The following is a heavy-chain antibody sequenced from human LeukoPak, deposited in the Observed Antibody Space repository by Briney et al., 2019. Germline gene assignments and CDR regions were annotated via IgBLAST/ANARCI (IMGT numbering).Heavy chain of an antibody. Sequence: SETLSLTCTVSGYSISSGNYWSWIRQPPGKGLEWIGNIYYSGSTNYNPSLKSRVTISVDTSKNQFSLKLSSVTAADTAVYYCARSPLGSGSYYNYYYYYMDVWGKGTTVTISS. D-gene: IGHD3-10*01. V-gene: IGHV4-61*01. J-gene: IGHJ6*03. CDR1: GYSISSGNY. CDR3: ARSPLGSGSYYNYYYYYMDV. CDR2: IYYSGST.